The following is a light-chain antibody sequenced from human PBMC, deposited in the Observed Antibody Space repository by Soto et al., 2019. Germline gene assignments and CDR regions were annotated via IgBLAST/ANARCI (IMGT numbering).Light chain of an antibody. CDR3: QQYNNWPRT. J-gene: IGKJ1*01. Sequence: DIVMTQSPVTLSVSPGDRATLSCRASQSVGHNLAWFQQKPGQAPRLLIYGASAGATGIPDRFSSSGFGTAFIPTISSLQSEDLAVYYCQQYNNWPRTFGQGTKVEMK. CDR2: GAS. V-gene: IGKV3-15*01. CDR1: QSVGHN.